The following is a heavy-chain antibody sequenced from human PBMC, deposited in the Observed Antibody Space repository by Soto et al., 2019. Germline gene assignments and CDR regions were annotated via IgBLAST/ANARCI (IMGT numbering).Heavy chain of an antibody. CDR1: GGTFSSYA. Sequence: GASVKVSCKASGGTFSSYAISWVRQAPGQGLEWMGGIIPIFGTANYAQKFQGRVTITADESTSTAYMELSSLRSEDTAVYYCATSDYSNFNWFDPWGQGTLVTVSS. V-gene: IGHV1-69*13. J-gene: IGHJ5*02. CDR3: ATSDYSNFNWFDP. D-gene: IGHD4-4*01. CDR2: IIPIFGTA.